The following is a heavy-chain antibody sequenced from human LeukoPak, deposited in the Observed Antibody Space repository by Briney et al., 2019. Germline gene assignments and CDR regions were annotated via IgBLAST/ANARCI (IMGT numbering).Heavy chain of an antibody. CDR1: GYTFAGYY. Sequence: ASVKVSCKASGYTFAGYYMHWVRQAPGQGLEWMGWINPNSGGTNYAQKFQGRVTMTRDTSISTAYMELSRLRSDDTAVYYCARGGYSSYENFDYWGQGTLVTVSS. CDR3: ARGGYSSYENFDY. V-gene: IGHV1-2*02. D-gene: IGHD5-12*01. CDR2: INPNSGGT. J-gene: IGHJ4*02.